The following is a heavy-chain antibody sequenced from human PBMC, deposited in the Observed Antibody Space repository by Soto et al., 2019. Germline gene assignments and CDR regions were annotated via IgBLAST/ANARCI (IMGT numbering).Heavy chain of an antibody. V-gene: IGHV3-9*01. J-gene: IGHJ3*02. CDR2: ISWNSGSI. CDR1: GFTFDDYA. Sequence: GGSLRLSCAVSGFTFDDYAMHWVRQAPGKGLEWVSGISWNSGSIGYADSVKGRFTISRDNAKNSLYLQMNSLRAEDTALYYCAKDISRVISWAFDIWGQGTMVTVSS. D-gene: IGHD3-3*02. CDR3: AKDISRVISWAFDI.